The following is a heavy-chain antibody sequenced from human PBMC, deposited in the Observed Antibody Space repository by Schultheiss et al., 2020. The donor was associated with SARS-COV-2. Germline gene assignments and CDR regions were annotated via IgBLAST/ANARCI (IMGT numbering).Heavy chain of an antibody. Sequence: SETLSLTCTVSGFSLSNARMGVSWIRQPPGKGLEWIGYIYYSGSTYYNPSLKSRVTISVDTSKNQFSLKLSSVTAADTAVYYCARADYYDSSGYFVDYWGQGTLVTVSS. CDR2: IYYSGST. CDR1: GFSLSNARMG. D-gene: IGHD3-22*01. CDR3: ARADYYDSSGYFVDY. J-gene: IGHJ4*02. V-gene: IGHV4-31*03.